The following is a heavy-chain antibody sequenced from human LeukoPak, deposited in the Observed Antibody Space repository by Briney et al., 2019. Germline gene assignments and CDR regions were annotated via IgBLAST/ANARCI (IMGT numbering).Heavy chain of an antibody. CDR3: ARDYKYAFDN. CDR2: IGIDSGNT. Sequence: GGSLRLSCAASGFMFSDYSMNWVRQAPGKGLEWISYIGIDSGNTHYADSVKGRFTISGDKAKNSPYLQMHSLRVEDTAVYYCARDYKYAFDNWGQGTLVTVSS. V-gene: IGHV3-48*01. CDR1: GFMFSDYS. D-gene: IGHD5-24*01. J-gene: IGHJ4*02.